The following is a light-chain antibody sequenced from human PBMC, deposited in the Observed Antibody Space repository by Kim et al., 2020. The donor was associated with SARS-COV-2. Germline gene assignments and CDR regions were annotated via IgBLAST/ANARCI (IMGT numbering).Light chain of an antibody. V-gene: IGLV1-44*01. J-gene: IGLJ2*01. Sequence: QSVLTQPPSASGTPGQRVTISCSGSSSNIGSNAVNWYQQLPGTAPKLLIYSNNQRPSGVPDRFSASKSGTSASLAISGLQSEDEVDYYCAAWDDSLNGVVFGGGTQLTVL. CDR1: SSNIGSNA. CDR3: AAWDDSLNGVV. CDR2: SNN.